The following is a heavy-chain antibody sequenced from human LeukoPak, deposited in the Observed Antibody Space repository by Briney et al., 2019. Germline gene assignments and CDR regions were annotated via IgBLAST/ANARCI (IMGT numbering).Heavy chain of an antibody. CDR2: ISGSGNKT. CDR1: GFTFSHFA. D-gene: IGHD3-10*01. J-gene: IGHJ4*02. CDR3: ANLKRVGIAPFDG. V-gene: IGHV3-23*01. Sequence: GGSLRLSCAASGFTFSHFAMSWVRQAPGKGLHWVSTISGSGNKTYDADSVKGRFTISRDNSKNTLYLQMTGLRAEDTAVYYCANLKRVGIAPFDGWGQGTLVTVSA.